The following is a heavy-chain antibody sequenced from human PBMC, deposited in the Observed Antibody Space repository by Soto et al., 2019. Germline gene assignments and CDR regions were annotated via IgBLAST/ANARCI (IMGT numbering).Heavy chain of an antibody. Sequence: ASVKVSCKASGYTFTGYYMHWVRQAPGQGLEWMGWINPNSGGTNYAQKFQGRVTMTRDTSISTAYMELSRLRSDDTAVYYCARERDCSSTSCYGNYYYGLDVWGQGTTVTVSS. CDR2: INPNSGGT. V-gene: IGHV1-2*02. CDR1: GYTFTGYY. CDR3: ARERDCSSTSCYGNYYYGLDV. J-gene: IGHJ6*02. D-gene: IGHD2-2*01.